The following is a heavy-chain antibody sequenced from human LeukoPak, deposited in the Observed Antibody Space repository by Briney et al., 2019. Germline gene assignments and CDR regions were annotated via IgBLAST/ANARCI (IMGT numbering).Heavy chain of an antibody. D-gene: IGHD6-13*01. V-gene: IGHV4-38-2*02. CDR3: ARAPGYSSSWLDY. CDR1: GYSISSGYY. CDR2: IYHSGST. J-gene: IGHJ4*02. Sequence: NPSETLSLTCTVSGYSISSGYYWGWIRQPPGKGLEWIESIYHSGSTYYNPSLKSRVTISVDTSKNQFSLKLSSVTAADTAVYYCARAPGYSSSWLDYWGQGTLVTVSS.